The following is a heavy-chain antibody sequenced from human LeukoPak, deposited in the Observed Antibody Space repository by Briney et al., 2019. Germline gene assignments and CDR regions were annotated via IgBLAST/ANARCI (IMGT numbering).Heavy chain of an antibody. CDR2: ISAYNGNT. J-gene: IGHJ3*02. V-gene: IGHV1-18*01. CDR3: ARCGRYSSSWYQTSDAFDI. D-gene: IGHD6-13*01. CDR1: GYTFTSYG. Sequence: ASVKVSCKASGYTFTSYGISWVRQAPGQGLEWMGWISAYNGNTNYAQKFQGRVTMTTDTSTSTAYMELRSLRSDDTAVYYCARCGRYSSSWYQTSDAFDIWGQGTMVTVSS.